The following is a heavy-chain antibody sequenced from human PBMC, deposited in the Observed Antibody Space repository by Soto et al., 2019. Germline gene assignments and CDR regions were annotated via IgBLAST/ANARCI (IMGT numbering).Heavy chain of an antibody. CDR3: ATRYYDFWCGYFSAGYYYYMDV. V-gene: IGHV3-53*01. CDR1: GFTVSSNY. D-gene: IGHD3-3*01. J-gene: IGHJ6*03. CDR2: ICSGGST. Sequence: GGSLRLSCAASGFTVSSNYMSWVRQAPGKGLEWVSVICSGGSTYYADSVKGRFTISRDNSKNTLYLQMNSLRAEDTAVYYCATRYYDFWCGYFSAGYYYYMDVWGKGTTVTVSS.